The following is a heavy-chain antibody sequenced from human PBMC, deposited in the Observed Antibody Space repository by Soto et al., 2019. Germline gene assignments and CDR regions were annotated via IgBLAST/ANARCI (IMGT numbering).Heavy chain of an antibody. CDR1: GGSIINGDTY. Sequence: QVQLQESGPGLVKPSQTLSLTCTVSGGSIINGDTYLNWIRQHPEKGLEWMGYIIYRGTTNYNPALKSRILISIDTSKNQFSLRLPSVTAADTAVYYCARDAPGVAPYWGQGTLVTVSS. CDR2: IIYRGTT. J-gene: IGHJ4*02. D-gene: IGHD2-15*01. V-gene: IGHV4-31*03. CDR3: ARDAPGVAPY.